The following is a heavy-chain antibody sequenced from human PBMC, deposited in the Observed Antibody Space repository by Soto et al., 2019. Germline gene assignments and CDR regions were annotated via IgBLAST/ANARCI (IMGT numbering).Heavy chain of an antibody. CDR3: APGGPFFGVLQSRYGMDV. J-gene: IGHJ6*02. CDR2: IIPIFGTA. Sequence: WASVKVSCKASGGTFSSYAISWVRQAPGQGLEWMGGIIPIFGTANYAQKFQGRVTITADESTSTAYMELSSLRSEDTAVYYCAPGGPFFGVLQSRYGMDVWGQGTTVTVSS. V-gene: IGHV1-69*13. D-gene: IGHD3-3*01. CDR1: GGTFSSYA.